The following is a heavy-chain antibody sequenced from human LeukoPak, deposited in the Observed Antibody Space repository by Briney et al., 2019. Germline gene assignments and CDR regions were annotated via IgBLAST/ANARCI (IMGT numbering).Heavy chain of an antibody. CDR2: IYYSGST. D-gene: IGHD3-3*01. CDR3: AGSGVFDY. CDR1: VGSISSSSYY. V-gene: IGHV4-39*01. J-gene: IGHJ4*02. Sequence: SETLSLTCTVSVGSISSSSYYWGWIRQPPGKGLEWIGSIYYSGSTYYNPSLKSRVTISVDTSKNQFSLKLSSVTAADTAVYYWAGSGVFDYWGQGTLVTVSS.